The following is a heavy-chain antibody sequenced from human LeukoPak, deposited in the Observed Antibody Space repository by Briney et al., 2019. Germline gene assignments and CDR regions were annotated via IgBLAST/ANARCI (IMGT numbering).Heavy chain of an antibody. D-gene: IGHD3-22*01. V-gene: IGHV1-3*01. Sequence: ASVKVSCKASGYTFTSYAMHWVRQAPGQRLEWMGWINAGNGNTKYSQELQGRVTMTTDTSTSTAYMELRSLKSDDTAVYYCASLKNYYDSSGYLVTDAFDIWGQGTMVTVSS. CDR1: GYTFTSYA. CDR2: INAGNGNT. CDR3: ASLKNYYDSSGYLVTDAFDI. J-gene: IGHJ3*02.